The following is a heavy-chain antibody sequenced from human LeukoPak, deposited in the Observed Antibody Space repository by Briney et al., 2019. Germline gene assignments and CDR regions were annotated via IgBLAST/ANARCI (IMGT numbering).Heavy chain of an antibody. D-gene: IGHD3-22*01. CDR3: ASTLSDSNGYYSLDY. Sequence: GGSLRLSCAASGFTFDDDRMHWVRQAPGKGLEWVSLISWDGGSTYYADSVKGRFTISRDNGKNSLYLQMNSLKTEDTALYYCASTLSDSNGYYSLDYWGQGTLVTVSS. CDR1: GFTFDDDR. J-gene: IGHJ4*02. CDR2: ISWDGGST. V-gene: IGHV3-43*01.